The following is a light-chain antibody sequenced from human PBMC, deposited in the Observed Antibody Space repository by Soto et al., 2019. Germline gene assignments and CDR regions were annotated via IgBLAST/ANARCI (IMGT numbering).Light chain of an antibody. CDR2: AAS. CDR1: QGIATY. CDR3: QQYYSYSFT. J-gene: IGKJ3*01. Sequence: AIRMTQSPSSFSASTGDRVTITCQASQGIATYLAWYQQKPGKAPNLLIYAASILQSGVPSRFSGSGSGTDFTLTISGLQSEDFATYYCQQYYSYSFTFGPGTKVDIK. V-gene: IGKV1-8*01.